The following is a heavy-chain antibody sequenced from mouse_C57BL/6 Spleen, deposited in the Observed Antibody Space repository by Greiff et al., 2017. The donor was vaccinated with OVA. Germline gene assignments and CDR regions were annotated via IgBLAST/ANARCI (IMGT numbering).Heavy chain of an antibody. D-gene: IGHD4-1*01. V-gene: IGHV5-9-1*02. Sequence: EVMLVESGEGLVKPGGSLKLSCAASGFTFSSYAMSWVRQTPEKRLEWVAYISSGGDYIYYADTVKGRFTISRDNARNTLYLQMSSLKSEDTAMYYCTSGLGLSSYYFDYWGQGTTLTVSS. CDR3: TSGLGLSSYYFDY. CDR2: ISSGGDYI. CDR1: GFTFSSYA. J-gene: IGHJ2*01.